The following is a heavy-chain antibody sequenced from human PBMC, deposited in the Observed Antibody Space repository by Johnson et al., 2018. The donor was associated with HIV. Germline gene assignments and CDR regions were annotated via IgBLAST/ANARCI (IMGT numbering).Heavy chain of an antibody. V-gene: IGHV3-43*01. CDR1: GFTFDDYT. CDR3: AKGIMITFGGFIVKPHAVVI. D-gene: IGHD3-16*02. Sequence: VQLVESGGVVVQPGGSLRLSCAASGFTFDDYTMHWVRQAPGKGLEWVSLISWDGGSTYYADSVKGRFTISRDNSKNSLYLQMNSLRTEDTALYYCAKGIMITFGGFIVKPHAVVIWGQGTMVTVSS. J-gene: IGHJ3*02. CDR2: ISWDGGST.